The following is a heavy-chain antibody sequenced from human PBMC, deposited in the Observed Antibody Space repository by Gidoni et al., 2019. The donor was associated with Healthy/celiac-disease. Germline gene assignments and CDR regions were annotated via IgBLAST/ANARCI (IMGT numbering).Heavy chain of an antibody. J-gene: IGHJ6*02. CDR2: IYSGGST. CDR1: VFTVSSNY. CDR3: ARGVVITPPLGYYYYGMDV. Sequence: EVQLVESGGGVVQPGGSLRLSCAASVFTVSSNYMSWVRQDPGKGLELVSVIYSGGSTYYADSVKGRFTISRDNSKNTLYLQMNSLRAEDTAVYYCARGVVITPPLGYYYYGMDVWGQGTTVTVSS. D-gene: IGHD3-22*01. V-gene: IGHV3-66*02.